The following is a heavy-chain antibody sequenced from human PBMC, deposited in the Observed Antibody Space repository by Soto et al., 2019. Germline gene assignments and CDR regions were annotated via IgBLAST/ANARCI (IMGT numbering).Heavy chain of an antibody. CDR2: ISSSSSTI. V-gene: IGHV3-48*02. J-gene: IGHJ4*02. Sequence: EVQLVESGGGLVQPGGSLRLSCAASGFTFSSYSMNWVREAPGKGLEWISYISSSSSTIYYADSVKGRFTMSRDNAKNSLYLQMNSLRDDDTAVYYCVRYNWNYGRLDYWGQGTLVTVSS. CDR1: GFTFSSYS. D-gene: IGHD1-7*01. CDR3: VRYNWNYGRLDY.